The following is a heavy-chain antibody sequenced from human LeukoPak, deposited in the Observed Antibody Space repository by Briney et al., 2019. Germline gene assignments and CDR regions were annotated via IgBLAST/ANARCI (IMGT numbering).Heavy chain of an antibody. J-gene: IGHJ4*02. V-gene: IGHV3-23*01. CDR1: GFTFSTYW. CDR2: MSGSGGHM. Sequence: GGSLRLSCAASGFTFSTYWMSWVRQAPGKGLEWVSAMSGSGGHMYYTDSVKGRFTISRDNSKNTLYLQMNSLRAEDTAVYYCAKVVDYYDSLDYFDYWGQGTLVAVSS. CDR3: AKVVDYYDSLDYFDY. D-gene: IGHD3-22*01.